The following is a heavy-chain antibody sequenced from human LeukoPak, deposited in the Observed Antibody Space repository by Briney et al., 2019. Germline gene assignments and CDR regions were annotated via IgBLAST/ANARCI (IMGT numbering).Heavy chain of an antibody. J-gene: IGHJ4*02. CDR2: ISYDGSNK. V-gene: IGHV3-30*03. D-gene: IGHD3-16*01. CDR1: GFTFSSCG. Sequence: PGGSLRLSCAAPGFTFSSCGMHWVRQAPGKGLEWVAVISYDGSNKYYADSVKGRFTISRDNSKNTLYLQMNSLRAEGTAVYYCAGGRWGLGDYWGQGTLVTVSS. CDR3: AGGRWGLGDY.